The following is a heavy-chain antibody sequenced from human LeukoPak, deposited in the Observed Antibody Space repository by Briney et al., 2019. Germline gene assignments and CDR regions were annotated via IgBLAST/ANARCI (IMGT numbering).Heavy chain of an antibody. Sequence: GGSLRLSCAASGFTFSSYSMNWVRQAPGKGVEWVSSISSSSSYIYYADSVKGRFTISRDNARNSLYLQMNSLRAEDTAVYYCARARIAVAGTPLDYWGQGTLVTVSS. CDR2: ISSSSSYI. CDR3: ARARIAVAGTPLDY. CDR1: GFTFSSYS. J-gene: IGHJ4*02. D-gene: IGHD6-19*01. V-gene: IGHV3-21*01.